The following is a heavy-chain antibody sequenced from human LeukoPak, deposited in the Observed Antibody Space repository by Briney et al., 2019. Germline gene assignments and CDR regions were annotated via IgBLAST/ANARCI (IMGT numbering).Heavy chain of an antibody. V-gene: IGHV3-74*01. CDR1: GFTFRTTW. J-gene: IGHJ4*02. CDR2: MNGEGTTI. Sequence: GGSLRLSCATSGFTFRTTWMHWVRQAPGKGLMWVSRMNGEGTTIDYADSVKGRFTVSRDYAKNTLFLQMNNLRTEDTALYFCATARNFRFEYWGQGSLVIVSA. D-gene: IGHD1-7*01. CDR3: ATARNFRFEY.